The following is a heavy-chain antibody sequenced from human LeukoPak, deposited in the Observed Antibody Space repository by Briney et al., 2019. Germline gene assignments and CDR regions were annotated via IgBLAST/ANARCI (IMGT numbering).Heavy chain of an antibody. Sequence: ASVKDSCKASGYTFTSYGIRGVRQAPGQGLEWMGCISAYNGKKNIAQKLQERVTMTTDTSTSTAYMELRSLRSDDTAVYYCARNVLRYFDWLPRQDYWGQGTLVTVSS. CDR2: ISAYNGKK. CDR3: ARNVLRYFDWLPRQDY. CDR1: GYTFTSYG. D-gene: IGHD3-9*01. J-gene: IGHJ4*02. V-gene: IGHV1-18*01.